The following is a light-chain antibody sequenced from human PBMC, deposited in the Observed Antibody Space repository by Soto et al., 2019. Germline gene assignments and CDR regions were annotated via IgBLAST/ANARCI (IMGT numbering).Light chain of an antibody. CDR2: GAS. J-gene: IGKJ3*01. Sequence: EIVLTQSPGTLSLSPGERATLSCRASQSVSSSSLAWYQQKPGQAPRLLIYGASSRATGIPDGFSGSGSGTDFTLTVSRLEPEDFAVYYCQQYGSSPFTFGPGTKVDIK. CDR1: QSVSSSS. CDR3: QQYGSSPFT. V-gene: IGKV3-20*01.